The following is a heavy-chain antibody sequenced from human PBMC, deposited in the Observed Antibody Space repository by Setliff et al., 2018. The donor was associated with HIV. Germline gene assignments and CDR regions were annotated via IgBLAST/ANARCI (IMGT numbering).Heavy chain of an antibody. CDR3: ARDSGGWYPTGDYYYYYMDV. CDR2: IWYDGSNK. V-gene: IGHV3-33*01. D-gene: IGHD6-19*01. CDR1: GFTFSSYS. Sequence: GGSLRLSCAASGFTFSSYSMHWVRQAPGKGLEWVAVIWYDGSNKYYADSVKGRFTISRDNSKNTLYLQMNSLRANDTAVYYCARDSGGWYPTGDYYYYYMDVWGKGTTVTVSS. J-gene: IGHJ6*03.